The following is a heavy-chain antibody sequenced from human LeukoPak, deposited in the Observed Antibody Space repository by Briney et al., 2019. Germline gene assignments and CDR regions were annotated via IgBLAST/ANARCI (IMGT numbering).Heavy chain of an antibody. CDR1: GFSLSGYW. D-gene: IGHD2-15*01. CDR2: NNGDGSTT. V-gene: IGHV3-74*01. Sequence: GGSLRLSCVASGFSLSGYWMYWVRQAPGKGLMYISRNNGDGSTTNYADVVKGRFTMSRDNVKNTLYLQMNSLRVEDAAVYYCARDPRNVGLAPWGQGTLVTVSS. J-gene: IGHJ5*02. CDR3: ARDPRNVGLAP.